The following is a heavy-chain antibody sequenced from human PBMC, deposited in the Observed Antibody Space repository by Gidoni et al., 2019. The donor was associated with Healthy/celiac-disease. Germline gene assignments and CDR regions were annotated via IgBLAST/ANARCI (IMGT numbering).Heavy chain of an antibody. D-gene: IGHD2-2*01. Sequence: QVQLVQSGAEVKKPGASVKVSCTASGYTFTSYGISWVRQAPGQGLEWMGWISAYNGNTNYAQKLQGRVTMTTDTSTSTAYMELRSLRSDDTAVYYCARGDGYCSSTSCYEYWFDPWGQGTLVTVSS. J-gene: IGHJ5*02. V-gene: IGHV1-18*01. CDR1: GYTFTSYG. CDR3: ARGDGYCSSTSCYEYWFDP. CDR2: ISAYNGNT.